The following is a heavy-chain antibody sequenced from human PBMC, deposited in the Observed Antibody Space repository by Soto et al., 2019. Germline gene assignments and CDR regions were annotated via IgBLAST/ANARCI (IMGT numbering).Heavy chain of an antibody. Sequence: ASVKVSCKASGYTFTSYGISWVRQAPGQGLEWMGRISAYNGNTNYAQKLQGRVTMTTDTSTSTAYMELSSLRSGDTAVYYCAAAPGVYYYYGMDVWGQGTTVTVSS. D-gene: IGHD6-6*01. CDR1: GYTFTSYG. V-gene: IGHV1-18*01. CDR3: AAAPGVYYYYGMDV. CDR2: ISAYNGNT. J-gene: IGHJ6*02.